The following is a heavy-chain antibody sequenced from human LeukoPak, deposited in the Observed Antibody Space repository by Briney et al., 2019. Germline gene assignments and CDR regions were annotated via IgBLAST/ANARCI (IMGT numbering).Heavy chain of an antibody. CDR2: ISGSGGST. CDR3: AKGQAARPYYYYYYMDV. Sequence: GGSLRLSCAASGFTFSSYAMSWVRKAPGKGLEWVSAISGSGGSTYYADSVKGRFTISRDNSKNTLYLQMNSLRAEDTAVYYCAKGQAARPYYYYYYMDVWGKGTTVTVSS. J-gene: IGHJ6*03. D-gene: IGHD6-6*01. CDR1: GFTFSSYA. V-gene: IGHV3-23*01.